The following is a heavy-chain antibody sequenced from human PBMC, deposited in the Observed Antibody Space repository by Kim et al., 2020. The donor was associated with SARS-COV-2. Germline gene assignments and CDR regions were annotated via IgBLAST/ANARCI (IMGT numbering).Heavy chain of an antibody. CDR1: GYTFTSYA. CDR2: INAGNGNT. J-gene: IGHJ4*02. Sequence: ASVKVSCKASGYTFTSYAMHWVRQAPGQRLEWMGWINAGNGNTKYSQKFQGRVTITRDTSASTAYMELSSLRSEDTAVYYCARDFWFLPDKHYYDSSGFDYWGQGTLVTVSS. CDR3: ARDFWFLPDKHYYDSSGFDY. V-gene: IGHV1-3*01. D-gene: IGHD3-22*01.